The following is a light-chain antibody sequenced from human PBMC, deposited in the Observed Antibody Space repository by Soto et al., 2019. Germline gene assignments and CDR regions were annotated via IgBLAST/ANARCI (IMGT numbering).Light chain of an antibody. CDR3: QQYGSSPWT. CDR1: QSISSSY. V-gene: IGKV3-20*01. CDR2: AAS. Sequence: EIVLTQSPGTLSLSPGERATLSCRASQSISSSYLAWYQQKPGQAPRLLIYAASSRATGIPDRFSGSGSGTDFTLTISRLEPEDFAVYYCQQYGSSPWTFVQGTKVEIK. J-gene: IGKJ1*01.